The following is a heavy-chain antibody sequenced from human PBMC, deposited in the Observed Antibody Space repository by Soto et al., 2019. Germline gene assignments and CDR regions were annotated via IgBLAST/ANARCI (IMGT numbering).Heavy chain of an antibody. CDR2: ISAYNGDT. V-gene: IGHV1-18*01. J-gene: IGHJ4*02. CDR1: GYTFTSFG. D-gene: IGHD5-18*01. Sequence: QVPLVQSGGEVKKPGASVKVSCKASGYTFTSFGITWVRQAPGHGLEWMGWISAYNGDTKYAQKVQGRVTMTTDTATNTAQRELRSLRPDDTAVYYCARGGDSYGDDYWGQGTLVTVSS. CDR3: ARGGDSYGDDY.